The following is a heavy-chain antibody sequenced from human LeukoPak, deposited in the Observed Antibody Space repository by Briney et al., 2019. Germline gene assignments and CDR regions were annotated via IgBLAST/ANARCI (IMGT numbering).Heavy chain of an antibody. CDR2: ISYDGSNK. CDR1: GFTFSSYS. J-gene: IGHJ4*02. D-gene: IGHD2-2*01. CDR3: ARVMGRYCSSTSCYVDY. Sequence: PGGSLRLSCAASGFTFSSYSMKWVRQAPGKGLEWVAVISYDGSNKYYADSVKGRFTISRDNSKNMLYLQMNSLRAEDTAVYYCARVMGRYCSSTSCYVDYWGQGTLVTVSS. V-gene: IGHV3-30*03.